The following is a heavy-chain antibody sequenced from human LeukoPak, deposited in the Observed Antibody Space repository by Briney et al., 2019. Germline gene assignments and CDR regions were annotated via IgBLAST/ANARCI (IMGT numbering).Heavy chain of an antibody. CDR2: IYYSGST. D-gene: IGHD2/OR15-2a*01. Sequence: SETLSLTCTVSGDSISGSSYDWRWIRQYPEKGLEWIGIIYYSGSTDYNPSLKSQVTISVDTSKNQFSLRLNSVTAADTAVYYCARSSAPSMGTMDVWGQGTTVTVSS. J-gene: IGHJ6*02. V-gene: IGHV4-39*01. CDR1: GDSISGSSYD. CDR3: ARSSAPSMGTMDV.